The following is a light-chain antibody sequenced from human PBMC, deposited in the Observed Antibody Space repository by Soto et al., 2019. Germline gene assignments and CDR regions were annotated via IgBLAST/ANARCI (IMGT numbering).Light chain of an antibody. Sequence: EIVLTQSPGTLSLSPGERATLSCRASQSVSSSYLAWYQQKPGQAPRLLIYDTSSRATGIPDRFSGSGSGTDFTFIISRLEPEDFAVYYCQQYGSSPRTFGQGTKVEIK. CDR2: DTS. CDR1: QSVSSSY. V-gene: IGKV3-20*01. J-gene: IGKJ1*01. CDR3: QQYGSSPRT.